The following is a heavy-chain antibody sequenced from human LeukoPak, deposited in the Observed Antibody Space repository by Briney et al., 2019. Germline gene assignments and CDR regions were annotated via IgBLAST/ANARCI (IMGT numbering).Heavy chain of an antibody. CDR3: ARWMAGTYYYYYMDV. CDR2: INPSGGST. CDR1: GFTFTNYN. D-gene: IGHD6-19*01. Sequence: GASVKVSCKASGFTFTNYNLHWVRQAPGQRLEWMGIINPSGGSTNYAQNFQGRVTMTRDTSISTAYMELSRLRSDDTAVYYCARWMAGTYYYYYMDVWGKGTTVTVSS. V-gene: IGHV1-46*01. J-gene: IGHJ6*03.